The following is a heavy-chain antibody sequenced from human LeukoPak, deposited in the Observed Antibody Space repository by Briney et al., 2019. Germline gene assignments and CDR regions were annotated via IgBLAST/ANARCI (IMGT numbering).Heavy chain of an antibody. CDR1: GYTFTGYY. CDR3: ARVLPAYYYDSSEGY. CDR2: INPNSGGT. J-gene: IGHJ4*02. D-gene: IGHD3-22*01. Sequence: ASVKVSCKASGYTFTGYYIHWVRQAPGQGLEWMGWINPNSGGTNYAQKFQGRVTMTRDTSISTAYMELSRLRSDDTAVYYCARVLPAYYYDSSEGYWGQGTLVTVSS. V-gene: IGHV1-2*02.